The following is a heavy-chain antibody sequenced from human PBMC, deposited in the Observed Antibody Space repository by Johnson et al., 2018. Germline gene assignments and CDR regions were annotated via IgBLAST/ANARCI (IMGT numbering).Heavy chain of an antibody. CDR2: ISYDGSNK. D-gene: IGHD3-16*01. J-gene: IGHJ1*01. CDR1: GFTFSSYG. V-gene: IGHV3-30*18. Sequence: QVQLVESGGGVVQPGRSLRLSCAASGFTFSSYGMHWVRQAPGKGLEWVAVISYDGSNKYYADSVKGRFTISRDNSKNTLYLHMNSLRAEDTALYYGAKAPGGGLGEGAEYFQHWGQGTLVTVSS. CDR3: AKAPGGGLGEGAEYFQH.